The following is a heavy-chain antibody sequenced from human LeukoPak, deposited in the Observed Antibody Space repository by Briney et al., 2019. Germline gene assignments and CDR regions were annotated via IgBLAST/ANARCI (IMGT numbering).Heavy chain of an antibody. CDR1: GGSISSGTYY. D-gene: IGHD3-10*01. J-gene: IGHJ5*02. CDR2: GYTSGST. V-gene: IGHV4-61*02. Sequence: SETLSLTCTVSGGSISSGTYYWNWIRQPAGKGLEWIGRGYTSGSTNYNPSLKSPVTISVDTSKNQFSLNLSSVTAADTAVYYCATSRFSGGLGRFDPWGQGTLVTVSA. CDR3: ATSRFSGGLGRFDP.